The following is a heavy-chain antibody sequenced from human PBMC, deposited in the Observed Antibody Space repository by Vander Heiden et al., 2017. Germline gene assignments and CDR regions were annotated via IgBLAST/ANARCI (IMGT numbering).Heavy chain of an antibody. CDR1: GSTFSDHH. D-gene: IGHD2-21*02. CDR2: TSNRAHSYIT. Sequence: EVQLVESGGGLVQPGGSLRLSCAASGSTFSDHHIAWVPQAPGKGLEWVGRTSNRAHSYITEYAASVKGRFTISRDDSKNSLHLQTNSLRTEDTAVYYCARESPPKTAIPSAWEYYYGMDVWGQGTTVTVSS. J-gene: IGHJ6*02. V-gene: IGHV3-72*01. CDR3: ARESPPKTAIPSAWEYYYGMDV.